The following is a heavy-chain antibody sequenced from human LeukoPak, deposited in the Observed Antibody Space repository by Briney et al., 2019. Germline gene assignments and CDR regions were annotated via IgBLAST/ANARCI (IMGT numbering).Heavy chain of an antibody. Sequence: QPGRSLRLSCAASGFTFSSYAMHWVRQAPGKGLEWVAVISYDGSNKYYADSVKGRFTISRDNSKNTLYLQINSLRAEDTAVYYCARDGSGVDYWGQGTPVTVSS. CDR2: ISYDGSNK. V-gene: IGHV3-30-3*01. J-gene: IGHJ4*02. CDR3: ARDGSGVDY. CDR1: GFTFSSYA. D-gene: IGHD3-3*01.